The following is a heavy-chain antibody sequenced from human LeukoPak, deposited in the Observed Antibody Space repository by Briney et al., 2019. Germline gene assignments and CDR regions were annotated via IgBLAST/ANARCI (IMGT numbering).Heavy chain of an antibody. CDR2: IIPIFGTA. J-gene: IGHJ5*02. D-gene: IGHD3-3*01. V-gene: IGHV1-69*06. CDR1: GGTFSSYA. Sequence: SVKVSCKASGGTFSSYAISWVRQAPGQGLEWMGGIIPIFGTANYAQKFQGRVTITADKSTSTAYMELSSLRSEDTAMYYCARHNLYDFWSRFDPWGQGTLVTVSS. CDR3: ARHNLYDFWSRFDP.